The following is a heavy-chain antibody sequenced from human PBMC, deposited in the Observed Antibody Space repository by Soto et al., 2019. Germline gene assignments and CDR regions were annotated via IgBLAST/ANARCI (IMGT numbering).Heavy chain of an antibody. J-gene: IGHJ3*01. D-gene: IGHD3-9*01. CDR3: ARSRLGVGDPFDR. V-gene: IGHV3-11*01. CDR1: GCSFSNYY. CDR2: ISSSGTIT. Sequence: QVQLVDSGGGLVKPGWSLRLSCAASGCSFSNYYFTYIRQAPGKGLEWIAYISSSGTITHYADTVQGRFSISRDNAKYSLSLQLNDLRVEETAFYYCARSRLGVGDPFDRWRQGTSVLVSS.